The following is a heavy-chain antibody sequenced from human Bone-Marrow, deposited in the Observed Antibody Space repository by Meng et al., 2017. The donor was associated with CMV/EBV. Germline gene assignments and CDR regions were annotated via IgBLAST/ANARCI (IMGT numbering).Heavy chain of an antibody. CDR2: ISYDGSNK. Sequence: GESLKISCAASGFTFSSYAMHWVRQAPGKGLEWVAVISYDGSNKYYADSVKGRFTISRDNAKNSLYLQMNSLRVEDTAVYYCARPWGYWGQGHLVNVSS. CDR1: GFTFSSYA. V-gene: IGHV3-30-3*01. D-gene: IGHD7-27*01. J-gene: IGHJ4*02. CDR3: ARPWGY.